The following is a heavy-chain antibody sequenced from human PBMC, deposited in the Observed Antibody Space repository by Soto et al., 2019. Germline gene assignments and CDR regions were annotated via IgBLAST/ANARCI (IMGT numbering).Heavy chain of an antibody. J-gene: IGHJ6*03. CDR1: GYTFTSYG. D-gene: IGHD2-2*02. V-gene: IGHV1-18*01. CDR3: ARGGYCSSTSCYNRGYYYYMDV. Sequence: ASVKVSCKASGYTFTSYGISWVRQAPGQGLEWMGWISAYNGNTNYAQKLQGRVTMTTDTSTSTAYMELRSLRSDDTAVYYCARGGYCSSTSCYNRGYYYYMDVWGKGTTVTVSS. CDR2: ISAYNGNT.